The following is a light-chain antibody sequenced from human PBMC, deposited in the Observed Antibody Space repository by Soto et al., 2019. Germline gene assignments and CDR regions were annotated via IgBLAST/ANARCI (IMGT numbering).Light chain of an antibody. CDR1: QSVSSSY. V-gene: IGKV3-20*01. CDR2: GAS. J-gene: IGKJ1*01. Sequence: EMVLTQSPGTLSLSPGERATLSCRASQSVSSSYLAWYQQKPGQAPRLLIYGASSRATGIPDRFSGSGSGTDLTLTISRLEPEDFAVYYCQQYGSSRWTFGQETKVELK. CDR3: QQYGSSRWT.